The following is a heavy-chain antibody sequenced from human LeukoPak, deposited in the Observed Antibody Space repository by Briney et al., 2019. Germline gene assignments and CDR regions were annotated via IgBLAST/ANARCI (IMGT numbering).Heavy chain of an antibody. V-gene: IGHV4-59*01. D-gene: IGHD2-21*02. J-gene: IGHJ4*02. CDR1: GGSISSYY. CDR2: IYYSGST. CDR3: AKDGGGNLDYFDY. Sequence: PSEPLSLTCTVSGGSISSYYWGWIRQPPGNGLEWIGYIYYSGSTNYNPSLKSRVTISVDTSKNQFSLKLSSVTAADTAVYYCAKDGGGNLDYFDYWGQGTLVTVSS.